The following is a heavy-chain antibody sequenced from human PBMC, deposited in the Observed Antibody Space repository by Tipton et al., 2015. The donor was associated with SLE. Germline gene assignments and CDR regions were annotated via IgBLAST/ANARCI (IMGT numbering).Heavy chain of an antibody. CDR2: ISSSSSTI. V-gene: IGHV3-48*01. Sequence: SLRLSCAASGFTFSSYSMNWVRQAPGKGLEWVSYISSSSSTIYYADSVKGRFTISRDNAKNSLYLQMNSLRAEDTAVYYCAREGVRTPLDYWGQGTLVTVSS. J-gene: IGHJ4*02. CDR3: AREGVRTPLDY. D-gene: IGHD3-10*01. CDR1: GFTFSSYS.